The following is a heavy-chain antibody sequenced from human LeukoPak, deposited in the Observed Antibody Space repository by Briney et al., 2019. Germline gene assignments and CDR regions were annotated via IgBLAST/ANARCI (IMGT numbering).Heavy chain of an antibody. CDR2: INPNTGDT. CDR1: GHTFSDYY. J-gene: IGHJ4*02. Sequence: GASVKVSCKASGHTFSDYYLHWMRQAPGQGLERMGGINPNTGDTEFAQKFQGRVTMTRDTSITTAYMELSRLRSDDTAVYYCVRGEYGPGKKQFDYWGQGSLVTVSS. CDR3: VRGEYGPGKKQFDY. D-gene: IGHD2/OR15-2a*01. V-gene: IGHV1-2*02.